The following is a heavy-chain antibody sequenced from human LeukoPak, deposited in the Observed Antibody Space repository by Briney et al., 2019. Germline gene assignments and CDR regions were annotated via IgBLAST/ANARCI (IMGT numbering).Heavy chain of an antibody. CDR1: GGSISSYY. V-gene: IGHV4-59*12. CDR2: IYYSGST. CDR3: ARCVSGYSLGYYYMDV. J-gene: IGHJ6*03. Sequence: PSETLSLTCTVSGGSISSYYWSWIRQPPGKGLEWIGSIYYSGSTYYNPSLKSRVTISVDTSKNQFSLKLSSVTAADTAVYYCARCVSGYSLGYYYMDVWGKGTTVTVSS. D-gene: IGHD3-22*01.